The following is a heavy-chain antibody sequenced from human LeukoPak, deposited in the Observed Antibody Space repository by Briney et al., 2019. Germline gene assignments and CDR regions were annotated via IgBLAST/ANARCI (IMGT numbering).Heavy chain of an antibody. CDR2: ISSSSSTI. CDR3: ARDRQPSRYRGFDV. D-gene: IGHD3-16*02. J-gene: IGHJ6*02. CDR1: GFTFSSYS. V-gene: IGHV3-48*04. Sequence: GGSLRLSCAASGFTFSSYSMNWVRQAPGKGLEWVSYISSSSSTIYYADSVKGRFTISRDNAKNSLDLQMSSLGAEDSAVYYCARDRQPSRYRGFDVWGQGTTVIVSS.